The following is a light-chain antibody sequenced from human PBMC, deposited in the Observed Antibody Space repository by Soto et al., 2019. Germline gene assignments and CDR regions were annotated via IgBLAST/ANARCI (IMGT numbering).Light chain of an antibody. CDR2: GAS. CDR3: QQFSSYPLT. Sequence: IVLTQSPGTLSLSPGERATLSCRAGQSVSNTFLAWYQQKPGQAPRLLIYGASNRATGIPDRFSGGGSGTDFTLTISRLEPEDFAVYYCQQFSSYPLTFGGGTKVDIK. V-gene: IGKV3-20*01. CDR1: QSVSNTF. J-gene: IGKJ4*01.